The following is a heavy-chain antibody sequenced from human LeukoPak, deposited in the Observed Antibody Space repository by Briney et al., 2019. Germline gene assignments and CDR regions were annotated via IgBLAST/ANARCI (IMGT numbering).Heavy chain of an antibody. J-gene: IGHJ4*02. CDR1: GFTFSSYA. CDR2: ISYDGTNK. CDR3: ARAGYCSSPRRSYFDR. Sequence: PGGSLRLSCAASGFTFSSYAMHWVRQAPGKGLEWVALISYDGTNKYYADSVKGRFTIFRDNSKNTLYLQMNSLRVEDTAMYYCARAGYCSSPRRSYFDRWGQGTLVTVSS. D-gene: IGHD2-2*01. V-gene: IGHV3-30-3*01.